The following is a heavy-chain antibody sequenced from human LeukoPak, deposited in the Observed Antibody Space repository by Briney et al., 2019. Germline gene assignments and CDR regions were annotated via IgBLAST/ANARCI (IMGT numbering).Heavy chain of an antibody. V-gene: IGHV3-23*01. J-gene: IGHJ4*02. CDR1: GFTFNNYA. Sequence: GGSLRLSCAASGFTFNNYAMNWVRQAPGKWLEWVSSISGGGETTYYTDSAKGPFTISRDNSQNTLYLQMNSLRAEDTAVYYCARDYADYVGYFFFDYWGQGTLVTVSS. D-gene: IGHD4-17*01. CDR3: ARDYADYVGYFFFDY. CDR2: ISGGGETT.